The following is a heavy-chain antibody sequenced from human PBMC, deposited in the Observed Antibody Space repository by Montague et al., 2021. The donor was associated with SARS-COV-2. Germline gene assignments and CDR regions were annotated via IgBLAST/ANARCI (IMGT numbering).Heavy chain of an antibody. CDR3: ARAQNTCFIANCVNYFEV. J-gene: IGHJ4*02. CDR2: VHYTWST. CDR1: GDSISSYY. D-gene: IGHD1-1*01. Sequence: SETLSLTCDVSGDSISSYYWSWIRQSPGKGLEWIGYVHYTWSTKYTPSLKTRVTLSLDTPKNHFSLKLRSVTAADTAIYYCARAQNTCFIANCVNYFEVWGLGALVTVSS. V-gene: IGHV4-59*01.